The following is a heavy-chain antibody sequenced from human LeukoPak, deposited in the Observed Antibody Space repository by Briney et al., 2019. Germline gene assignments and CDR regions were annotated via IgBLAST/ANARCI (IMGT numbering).Heavy chain of an antibody. D-gene: IGHD5/OR15-5a*01. V-gene: IGHV3-21*01. CDR2: ISSSSSYI. Sequence: GGSLRLSCAASGFTFSSYSMNWVRQAPGKGLEWVSSISSSSSYIYYADSVKGRFTISRDNAKNSLYLQMNSLRAEDTAVYYCASLGRNEAVYGPIDYWGQGTLVTVSS. CDR1: GFTFSSYS. CDR3: ASLGRNEAVYGPIDY. J-gene: IGHJ4*02.